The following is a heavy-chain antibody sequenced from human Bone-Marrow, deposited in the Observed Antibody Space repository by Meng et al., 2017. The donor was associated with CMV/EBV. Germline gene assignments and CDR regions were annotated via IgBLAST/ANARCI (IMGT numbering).Heavy chain of an antibody. CDR3: ARVRSVGLSSIAAAGIFDY. D-gene: IGHD6-13*01. CDR1: GFTFSSYS. CDR2: ISSSSSYI. Sequence: GESLKISCAASGFTFSSYSMNWVRQAPGKGLEWVSSISSSSSYIYYADSVKGRFTISRDNAKNSLYLQMNSLRAEDTAVYYCARVRSVGLSSIAAAGIFDYWGQGTLVTVSS. V-gene: IGHV3-21*01. J-gene: IGHJ4*02.